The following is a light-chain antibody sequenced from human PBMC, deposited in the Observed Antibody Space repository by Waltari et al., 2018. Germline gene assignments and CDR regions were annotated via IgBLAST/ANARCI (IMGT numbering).Light chain of an antibody. CDR1: SSNIGAGYD. CDR3: QSYDSSLSGVV. Sequence: QSVLTQPPSVSGAPGQRVTISCTGSSSNIGAGYDVHWYQQLPGTAPKLRTYGNSNRPSGVPDRFSGSKSGTSASLAITGLQAEDEADYYGQSYDSSLSGVVFGGGTKLTVL. CDR2: GNS. V-gene: IGLV1-40*01. J-gene: IGLJ2*01.